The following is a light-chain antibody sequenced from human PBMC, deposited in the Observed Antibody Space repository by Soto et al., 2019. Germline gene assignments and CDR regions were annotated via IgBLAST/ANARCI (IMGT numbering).Light chain of an antibody. Sequence: QPVLTQSPSASASLGASVKLTCTLSSGHSSHAIAWHQQQPQKGPRFLMSLNSDGSHSKGDGIPDRFSGSSSGAERYLTISSLQSEDEADYYCQTWGTGIVVFAGGTQLTVL. CDR1: SGHSSHA. CDR3: QTWGTGIVV. J-gene: IGLJ2*01. CDR2: LNSDGSH. V-gene: IGLV4-69*01.